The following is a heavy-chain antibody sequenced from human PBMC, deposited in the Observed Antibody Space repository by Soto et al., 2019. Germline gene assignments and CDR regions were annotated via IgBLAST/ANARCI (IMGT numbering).Heavy chain of an antibody. Sequence: GGSLRLSCAASGFTFSSYSKNWVRQAPGKGLEWVSSISSSSSYIYYADSVKGRFTISRDNAKNSLYLQMNSLRAEDTAVYYCARDLQRGYGSGSYSAFDYWGQGTLVTVSS. CDR1: GFTFSSYS. J-gene: IGHJ4*02. CDR2: ISSSSSYI. V-gene: IGHV3-21*01. CDR3: ARDLQRGYGSGSYSAFDY. D-gene: IGHD3-10*01.